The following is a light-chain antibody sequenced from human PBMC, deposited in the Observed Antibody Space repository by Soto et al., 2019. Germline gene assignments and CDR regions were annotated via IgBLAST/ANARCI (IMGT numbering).Light chain of an antibody. Sequence: EIVLTQSPGTLSLSPGERATLSCRASQSVSSIYLAWYQQKPGQAPRPLIYGASSRTTGIPDRFSGSGSGTEFTLTISRLEPEDFAVYYCQQSPGTFGQGTKVAIK. CDR1: QSVSSIY. CDR2: GAS. CDR3: QQSPGT. V-gene: IGKV3-20*01. J-gene: IGKJ1*01.